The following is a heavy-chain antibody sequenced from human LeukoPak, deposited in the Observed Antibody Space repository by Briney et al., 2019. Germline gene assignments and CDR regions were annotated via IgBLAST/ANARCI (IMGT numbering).Heavy chain of an antibody. CDR2: IYPNTGGT. J-gene: IGHJ3*01. V-gene: IGHV1-2*02. CDR3: ARGGLGVGDGFDF. D-gene: IGHD3-16*01. Sequence: ASVNVSCKASGYTFTGYYIHWVRQPPGQGREWMGWIYPNTGGTNDAQKFQDRVTVTRDTYISTAYMELSRLRSDDTAVYYCARGGLGVGDGFDFWGQGTMVTVSS. CDR1: GYTFTGYY.